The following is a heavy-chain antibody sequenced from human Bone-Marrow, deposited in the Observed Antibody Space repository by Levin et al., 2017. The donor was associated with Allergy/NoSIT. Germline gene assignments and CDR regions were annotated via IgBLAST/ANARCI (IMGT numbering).Heavy chain of an antibody. CDR1: GGSISSGSYY. J-gene: IGHJ4*02. V-gene: IGHV4-61*02. CDR2: IYTSGST. CDR3: ARGEGIQLWTYYFDY. Sequence: SETLSLTCTVSGGSISSGSYYWSWIRQPAGTGLEWIGRIYTSGSTNYNPSLKSRVTISVDTSKNQFSLKLSSVTAADTAVYYCARGEGIQLWTYYFDYWGQGTLVTVSS. D-gene: IGHD5-18*01.